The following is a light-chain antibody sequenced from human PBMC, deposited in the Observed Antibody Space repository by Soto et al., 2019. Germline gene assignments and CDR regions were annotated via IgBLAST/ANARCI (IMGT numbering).Light chain of an antibody. V-gene: IGLV1-51*01. J-gene: IGLJ2*01. CDR1: RSNIESGY. CDR2: DNN. CDR3: GTWDTSLREVV. Sequence: QSVLTQPPSVSAAPGQKVTISCSGSRSNIESGYVSWYQQLPGTAPKLLIYDNNKRPSGIPDRFSGSKSGTSATLGITGLQTGDEGDYYCGTWDTSLREVVFGGGTQLTVL.